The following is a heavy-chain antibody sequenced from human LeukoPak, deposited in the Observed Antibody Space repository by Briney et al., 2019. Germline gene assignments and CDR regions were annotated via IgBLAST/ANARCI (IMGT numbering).Heavy chain of an antibody. CDR2: ISAYNGNT. V-gene: IGHV1-18*01. CDR3: ARGYYYDSSGYYYPFDY. CDR1: GYTFTSYG. J-gene: IGHJ4*02. D-gene: IGHD3-22*01. Sequence: ASVKASCKASGYTFTSYGISWVRQAPGQGLEWMGWISAYNGNTNYAQKLQGRVTMTTDTSTSTAYMELRSLRSDDTAVYYCARGYYYDSSGYYYPFDYWGQGTLVTVSS.